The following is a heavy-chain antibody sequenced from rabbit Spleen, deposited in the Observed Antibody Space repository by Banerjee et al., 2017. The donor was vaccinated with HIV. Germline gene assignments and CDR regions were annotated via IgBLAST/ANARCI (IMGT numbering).Heavy chain of an antibody. D-gene: IGHD8-1*01. Sequence: QEQLVESGGGLVQPEGSLTLTCTASGFSFSNNYVMYWVRQAPGKGLEWIACIYAGSSGSTYYASWAKGRFTISKTSSTTVTLQMTSLTAADTATYFCARDTASSFSSYGMDLWGPGTLVTVS. CDR2: IYAGSSGST. CDR1: GFSFSNNYV. V-gene: IGHV1S45*01. J-gene: IGHJ6*01. CDR3: ARDTASSFSSYGMDL.